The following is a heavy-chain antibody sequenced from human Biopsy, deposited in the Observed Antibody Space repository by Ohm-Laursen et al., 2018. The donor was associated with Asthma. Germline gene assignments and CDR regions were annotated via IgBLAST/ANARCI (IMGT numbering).Heavy chain of an antibody. D-gene: IGHD3-3*01. J-gene: IGHJ4*02. CDR3: AKRRGYSDLTDFDH. CDR1: GFTFMTYG. CDR2: VGSDESYT. Sequence: GSLRLSCSASGFTFMTYGMHWVRQVPGKGLEWVATVGSDESYTDHADSVKGRFTISRDNAKSTLYLQMNRLRTDDTAVYYCAKRRGYSDLTDFDHWGQGTLVTVSS. V-gene: IGHV3-30*02.